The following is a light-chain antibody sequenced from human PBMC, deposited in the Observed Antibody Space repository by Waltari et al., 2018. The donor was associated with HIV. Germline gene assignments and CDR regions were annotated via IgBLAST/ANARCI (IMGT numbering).Light chain of an antibody. CDR2: ASN. CDR3: GTWESSLSAEV. CDR1: SSNIGTNY. V-gene: IGLV1-51*01. Sequence: QSVLPQPPSVSAAPGQTVPISCSGTSSNIGTNYLSWYHQLPGTAPRLLIYASNKRPSEIPDRFSASKSGASATLAITGLQTGDEAEYYCGTWESSLSAEVFGGGTKLAVL. J-gene: IGLJ2*01.